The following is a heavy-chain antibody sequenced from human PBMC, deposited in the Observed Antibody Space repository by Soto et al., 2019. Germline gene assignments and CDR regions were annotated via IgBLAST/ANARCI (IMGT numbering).Heavy chain of an antibody. D-gene: IGHD6-13*01. J-gene: IGHJ4*02. CDR2: IYHSGST. CDR3: AREFASSSYYYFDY. V-gene: IGHV4-30-2*01. Sequence: QLQLQESGSGLVKPSQTLSLTCAVSGGSISSGGYSWSWIRQPPGKGLEWIGYIYHSGSTYYNPSLKSRVTLSVDRSKNQFSLKLSSVTAADTAVYYCAREFASSSYYYFDYWCQGTLVTVSS. CDR1: GGSISSGGYS.